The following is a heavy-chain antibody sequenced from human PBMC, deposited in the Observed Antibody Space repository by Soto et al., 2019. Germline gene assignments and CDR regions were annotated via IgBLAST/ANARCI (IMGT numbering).Heavy chain of an antibody. V-gene: IGHV1-8*01. Sequence: ASVKVSCKASGYTFTSYDINWVRQATGQGLEWMGWMNPNSANTGYAQKFQGRVTMTRNTSISTAYMELSSLRSEDTAVYYCASGGDVSDWLLRREYYYGMDVWGQGTTVTVSS. CDR3: ASGGDVSDWLLRREYYYGMDV. CDR2: MNPNSANT. CDR1: GYTFTSYD. D-gene: IGHD3-9*01. J-gene: IGHJ6*02.